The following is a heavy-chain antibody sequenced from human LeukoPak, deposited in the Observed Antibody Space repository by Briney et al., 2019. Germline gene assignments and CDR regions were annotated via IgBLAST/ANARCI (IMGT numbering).Heavy chain of an antibody. D-gene: IGHD3-10*01. J-gene: IGHJ6*02. CDR2: TYYRSKWYN. Sequence: SQTLSLTCAISGDSVSSNSAAWNWIRQSPSRGLEWLGRTYYRSKWYNDYAVSVKSRITINPDTSKNQFSLQLNSVTPEDTAVYHCARGSNLRNYYGSGGSPVEYYYYYGMDVWGQGTTVTVSS. V-gene: IGHV6-1*01. CDR1: GDSVSSNSAA. CDR3: ARGSNLRNYYGSGGSPVEYYYYYGMDV.